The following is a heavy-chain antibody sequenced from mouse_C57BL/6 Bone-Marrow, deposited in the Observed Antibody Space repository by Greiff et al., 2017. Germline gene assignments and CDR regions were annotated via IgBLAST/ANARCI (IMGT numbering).Heavy chain of an antibody. CDR3: AMGGDYYGSSYGYYAMDY. D-gene: IGHD1-1*01. CDR2: IHPSDSDT. Sequence: QVQLQQPGAELVKPGASVKVSCKASGYTFTSYWMHWVKQRPGQGLEWIGRIHPSDSDTNYNQKFKGKATLTVDKSSSTAYMQLSSLTSEDSVVYYCAMGGDYYGSSYGYYAMDYWGQGTSVTVSS. J-gene: IGHJ4*01. CDR1: GYTFTSYW. V-gene: IGHV1-74*01.